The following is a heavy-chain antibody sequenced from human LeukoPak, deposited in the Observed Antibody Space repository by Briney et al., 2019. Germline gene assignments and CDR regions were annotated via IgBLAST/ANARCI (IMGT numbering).Heavy chain of an antibody. D-gene: IGHD6-13*01. Sequence: SETLSLTCAASGYSISSGYNRGWIRPPPGKGLEWIGSIYQSGSTYYNPSLKSRVTISVDTSKNQFSLKLSSVTAADTAVYNCTREELYSGSWFAANYNDYWGQGTLVTVSS. CDR2: IYQSGST. V-gene: IGHV4-38-2*02. CDR1: GYSISSGYN. CDR3: TREELYSGSWFAANYNDY. J-gene: IGHJ4*02.